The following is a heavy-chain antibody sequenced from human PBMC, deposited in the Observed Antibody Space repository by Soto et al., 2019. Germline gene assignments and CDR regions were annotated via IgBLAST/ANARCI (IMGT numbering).Heavy chain of an antibody. CDR1: GYTFPSYY. V-gene: IGHV1-46*01. D-gene: IGHD2-15*01. CDR2: INPSGGST. CDR3: ARYCSGGSCYSGFDY. J-gene: IGHJ4*02. Sequence: ASVKVSCKASGYTFPSYYMHWVRQAPGQGLEWMGIINPSGGSTSYAQKFQGRVTMTRDTSTSTVYMELSSLRSEDTAVYYCARYCSGGSCYSGFDYWGQGTLVTVSS.